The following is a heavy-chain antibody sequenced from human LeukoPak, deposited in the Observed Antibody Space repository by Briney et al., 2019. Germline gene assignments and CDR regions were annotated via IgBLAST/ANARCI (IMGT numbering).Heavy chain of an antibody. V-gene: IGHV1-18*01. CDR1: GYSFTSYG. J-gene: IGHJ4*02. D-gene: IGHD3-10*01. CDR3: ARDLGNYFHF. CDR2: ISAHNGNT. Sequence: ASVKVSCKASGYSFTSYGISWVRQAPGQGLEWMGWISAHNGNTKYAQEVQGRVTMTTDTSTSTAYMEMRSLRSDDTAVYYCARDLGNYFHFWGQGTLVTVSS.